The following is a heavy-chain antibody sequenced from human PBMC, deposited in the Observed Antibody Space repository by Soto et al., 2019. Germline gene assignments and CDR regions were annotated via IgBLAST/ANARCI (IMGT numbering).Heavy chain of an antibody. CDR3: AKASLYWSGRNCFTFDY. V-gene: IGHV3-23*01. D-gene: IGHD2-15*01. J-gene: IGHJ4*02. CDR2: ISNSADT. CDR1: GFIFSNYP. Sequence: EVQLLESGGGLVQPGGSLRLSCAASGFIFSNYPMNWVRQAPGKGLDWVSTISNSADTYYPDSVNGRFTVSRDKSKNTLYLQMNSLRAEDTAVYYCAKASLYWSGRNCFTFDYWGQGALVTVSS.